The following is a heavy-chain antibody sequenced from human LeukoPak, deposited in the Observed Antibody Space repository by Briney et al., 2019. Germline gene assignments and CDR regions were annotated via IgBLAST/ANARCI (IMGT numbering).Heavy chain of an antibody. Sequence: SETLSLTCTVSGGSISSYYWSWIRQHPGKGLEWIGYIYYSGSTYYNPSLKSRVTISVDTSKNQFSLKLSSVTAADTAVYYCARADSSGWHIFDYWGQGTLVTVSS. D-gene: IGHD6-19*01. CDR1: GGSISSYY. J-gene: IGHJ4*02. V-gene: IGHV4-59*06. CDR3: ARADSSGWHIFDY. CDR2: IYYSGST.